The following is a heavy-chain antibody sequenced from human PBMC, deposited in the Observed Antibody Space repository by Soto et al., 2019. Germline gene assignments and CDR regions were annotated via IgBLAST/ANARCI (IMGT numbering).Heavy chain of an antibody. CDR1: GGSISSSSYY. CDR2: TYYSGST. Sequence: QLQLQESGPGLVKPSETLSLTCTVSGGSISSSSYYWGWIRQPPGKGLEWIGRTYYSGSTYYNPSLKSRVTLSVDTSKYPCSLKLSSVTAADTAVYYCARHDPPVGYPTQWLAKLQNWGQGTLVTVSS. J-gene: IGHJ1*01. CDR3: ARHDPPVGYPTQWLAKLQN. D-gene: IGHD6-19*01. V-gene: IGHV4-39*01.